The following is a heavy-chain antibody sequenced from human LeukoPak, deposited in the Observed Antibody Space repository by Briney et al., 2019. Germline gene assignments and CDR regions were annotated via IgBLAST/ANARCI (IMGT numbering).Heavy chain of an antibody. Sequence: GGSLRLSCAASGFTFSSYAMYWVRQAPGKGLEWVAVISYDGSDKFYADSVKGRFAISRDSSKNTLYLQMNSLRPEDTAVYYCARARPSMWIDYWGQGTLVTVSS. CDR3: ARARPSMWIDY. V-gene: IGHV3-30*09. CDR2: ISYDGSDK. CDR1: GFTFSSYA. D-gene: IGHD5-12*01. J-gene: IGHJ4*02.